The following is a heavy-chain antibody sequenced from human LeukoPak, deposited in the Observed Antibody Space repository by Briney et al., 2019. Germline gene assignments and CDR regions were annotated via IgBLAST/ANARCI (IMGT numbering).Heavy chain of an antibody. D-gene: IGHD5-12*01. CDR1: GFTFSSYA. Sequence: GSLRLSCAASGFTFSSYAMSWVRQAPGKGLEWVSAISGSGGSTYYADSVKGRFTISRDNSKNTLYLQMNSLRAEDTAVYYCAKDRHSGYDFSSFDYWGQGTLVTVSS. CDR3: AKDRHSGYDFSSFDY. J-gene: IGHJ4*02. V-gene: IGHV3-23*01. CDR2: ISGSGGST.